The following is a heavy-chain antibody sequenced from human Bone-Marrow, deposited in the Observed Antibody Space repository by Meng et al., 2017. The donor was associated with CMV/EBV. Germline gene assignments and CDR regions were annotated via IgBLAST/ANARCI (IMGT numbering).Heavy chain of an antibody. CDR1: GFTFSSYA. Sequence: GGSLRLSCAASGFTFSSYAMHWVRQAPGKGLEWVAVISYDGSNKYYADSVKGRFTISRDNSKNTLYLQMNSLRAEDTAVYYCAKDPREVVPALIYYYGMDVWGQGPRSPSP. J-gene: IGHJ6*02. CDR3: AKDPREVVPALIYYYGMDV. CDR2: ISYDGSNK. V-gene: IGHV3-30*04. D-gene: IGHD2-2*01.